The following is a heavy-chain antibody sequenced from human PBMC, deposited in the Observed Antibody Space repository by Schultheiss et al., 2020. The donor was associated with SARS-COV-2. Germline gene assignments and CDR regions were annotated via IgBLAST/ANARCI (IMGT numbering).Heavy chain of an antibody. CDR1: DDSISSGSYY. CDR2: IYTSGST. D-gene: IGHD3-22*01. Sequence: SETLSLTCTVSDDSISSGSYYWSWIRQPPGKGLEWIGRIYTSGSTNYNPSLKSRVTISVDTSKNQFSLKLSSVTAADTAVYYCARDTQYYYDSSGKVDYYYYGMDVWGQGTTVTVSS. V-gene: IGHV4-61*02. CDR3: ARDTQYYYDSSGKVDYYYYGMDV. J-gene: IGHJ6*02.